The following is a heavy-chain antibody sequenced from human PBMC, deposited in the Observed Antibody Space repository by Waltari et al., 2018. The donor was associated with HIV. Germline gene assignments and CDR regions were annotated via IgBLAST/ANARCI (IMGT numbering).Heavy chain of an antibody. CDR1: GGSFSGYY. CDR2: INHSGST. D-gene: IGHD3-22*01. Sequence: QVQLQQWGAGLLKPSETLSLTCAVYGGSFSGYYWSWIRQPPGKGLEWIGEINHSGSTNYNPSLKSRVTISVDTSKNQFSLKLSSVTAADTAVYYCARGSGEYYDSSGEGWFDPWGQGTLVTVSS. CDR3: ARGSGEYYDSSGEGWFDP. V-gene: IGHV4-34*01. J-gene: IGHJ5*02.